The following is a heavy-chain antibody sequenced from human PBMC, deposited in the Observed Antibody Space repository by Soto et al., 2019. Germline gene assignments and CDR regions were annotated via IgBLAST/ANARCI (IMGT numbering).Heavy chain of an antibody. CDR2: IKSNTDGGTT. CDR3: TKEPYGGGGY. CDR1: GFTFSNAW. D-gene: IGHD4-17*01. J-gene: IGHJ4*02. V-gene: IGHV3-15*01. Sequence: EVQLVASGGGLVKPGGSLRLSCAASGFTFSNAWMSWVRQAPGKGLEWVGRIKSNTDGGTTDYAAPVKGRFTISRDDSKNTPYLQMKSLKTEDTAVYYCTKEPYGGGGYLGQGTLVTVSS.